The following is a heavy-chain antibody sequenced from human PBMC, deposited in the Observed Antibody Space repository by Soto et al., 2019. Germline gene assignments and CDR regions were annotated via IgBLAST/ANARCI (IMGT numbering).Heavy chain of an antibody. Sequence: EVQLVESRGGLVKPGGSLRLTCAASGFTFSSAWMSWVRQAPGKGLEWVGRIKSRTDGGTTDYAAPVKGRFTISRDDSKNTLYLQMNSLKTEDTAVYYCTTVALGGVIAAFDYWRQGTLVTVSS. CDR1: GFTFSSAW. CDR3: TTVALGGVIAAFDY. V-gene: IGHV3-15*01. D-gene: IGHD3-16*02. CDR2: IKSRTDGGTT. J-gene: IGHJ4*02.